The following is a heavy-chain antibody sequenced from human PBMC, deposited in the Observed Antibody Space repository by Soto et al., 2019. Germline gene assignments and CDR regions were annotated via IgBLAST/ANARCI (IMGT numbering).Heavy chain of an antibody. J-gene: IGHJ4*02. CDR2: IYDSGTT. V-gene: IGHV4-30-2*01. CDR3: AREYSSTYSRYFDY. Sequence: WTWIRQPPGKGLEWIGYIYDSGTTYYNPSFKSRLTISVDRSKNQFSLNLRSVTAADTAVYYCAREYSSTYSRYFDYWGQGTLVTVSS. D-gene: IGHD4-4*01.